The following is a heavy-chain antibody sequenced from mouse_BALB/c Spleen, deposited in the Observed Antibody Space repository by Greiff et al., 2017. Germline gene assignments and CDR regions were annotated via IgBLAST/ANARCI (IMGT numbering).Heavy chain of an antibody. J-gene: IGHJ4*01. CDR2: ISYDGSN. CDR1: GYSITSGYY. D-gene: IGHD1-2*01. CDR3: ARTTATPSYAMDY. Sequence: DVKLQESGPGLVKPSQSLSLTCSVTGYSITSGYYWNWIRQFPGNKLEWMGYISYDGSNNYNPSLKNRISITRDTSKNQFFLKLNSVTTEDTATYYCARTTATPSYAMDYWGQGTSVTVSS. V-gene: IGHV3-6*02.